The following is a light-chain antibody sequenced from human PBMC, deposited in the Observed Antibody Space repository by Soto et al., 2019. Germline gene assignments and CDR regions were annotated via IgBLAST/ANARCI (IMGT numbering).Light chain of an antibody. CDR3: SSYTSNRIYV. V-gene: IGLV2-14*03. CDR2: GVT. Sequence: QSVRTQPTSVSGSPGQSITISCTGNHNDIGTYDYVSWYQQHPGRAPRLLIHGVTTRPSGISGRFSASKSGLTASLTISGLQPEDEADYYCSSYTSNRIYVFGPGTKV. J-gene: IGLJ1*01. CDR1: HNDIGTYDY.